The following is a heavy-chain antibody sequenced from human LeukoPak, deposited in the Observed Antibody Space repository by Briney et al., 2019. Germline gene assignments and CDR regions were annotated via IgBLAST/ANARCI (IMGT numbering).Heavy chain of an antibody. V-gene: IGHV3-30*18. CDR3: AKGSRVYYDILTGYFDY. D-gene: IGHD3-9*01. CDR2: ISYDGGNK. CDR1: GFAFSSYG. Sequence: GGSLRLSCAASGFAFSSYGIHWVRQAPGKGLEWVATISYDGGNKYYADSVKGRFTISRDNSKNTLYLQMNSLRAEDTAVYYCAKGSRVYYDILTGYFDYWGQGTLVSVSS. J-gene: IGHJ4*02.